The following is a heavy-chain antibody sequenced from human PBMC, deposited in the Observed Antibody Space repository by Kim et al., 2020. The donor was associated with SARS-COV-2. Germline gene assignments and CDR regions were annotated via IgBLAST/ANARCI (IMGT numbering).Heavy chain of an antibody. CDR1: GGSFSGYY. CDR2: INHSGST. V-gene: IGHV4-34*01. J-gene: IGHJ4*02. Sequence: SETLSLTCAVYGGSFSGYYWSWIRQPPGKGLEWIGEINHSGSTNYNPSLKSRVTISVDTSKNQFSLKLSSVTAADTAVYYCARGCGGGSCYLDYWGQGTLVTVSS. D-gene: IGHD2-15*01. CDR3: ARGCGGGSCYLDY.